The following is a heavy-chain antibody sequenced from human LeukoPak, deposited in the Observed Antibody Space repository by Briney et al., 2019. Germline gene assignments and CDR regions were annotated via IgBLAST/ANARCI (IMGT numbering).Heavy chain of an antibody. J-gene: IGHJ3*02. V-gene: IGHV4-59*11. CDR1: GGSISSHY. Sequence: KPSETLSLTCTVSGGSISSHYCSWIRQSPEKGLEWIGYIYYSGSTNYNPSLKSRVTISVDTSKNQFSLKLSSVTAADTAVYYCARLKGESFDAFDIWGQGTMVAVSS. CDR2: IYYSGST. CDR3: ARLKGESFDAFDI. D-gene: IGHD3-16*01.